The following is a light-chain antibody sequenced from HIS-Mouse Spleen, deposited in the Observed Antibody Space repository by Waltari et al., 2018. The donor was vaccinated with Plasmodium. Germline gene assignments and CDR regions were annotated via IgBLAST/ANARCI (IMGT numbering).Light chain of an antibody. CDR3: SSYTSSSTLV. Sequence: QSALTQPASVSGSPGQSITISCTGTSSDVGGSNYVSWDQPHPGKAPKLMIYEVSNRPSGVSNRFSGSKSGNTASLTISGLQAEDEADYYCSSYTSSSTLVFGTGTKVTVL. CDR2: EVS. V-gene: IGLV2-14*01. CDR1: SSDVGGSNY. J-gene: IGLJ1*01.